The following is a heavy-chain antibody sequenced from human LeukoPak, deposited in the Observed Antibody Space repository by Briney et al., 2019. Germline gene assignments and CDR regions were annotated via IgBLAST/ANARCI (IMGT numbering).Heavy chain of an antibody. D-gene: IGHD2-21*01. CDR2: IYTSGST. CDR1: GGSISSGSYY. CDR3: ARVLNRGSYDTRAFDI. J-gene: IGHJ3*02. Sequence: SETLSLTCTVSGGSISSGSYYWSWIRQPAGKGLEWIGRIYTSGSTNYNPSLKSRVTISVDTSKNQFSLKLSSVTAADTAVYYCARVLNRGSYDTRAFDIWGQGTMVTVSS. V-gene: IGHV4-61*02.